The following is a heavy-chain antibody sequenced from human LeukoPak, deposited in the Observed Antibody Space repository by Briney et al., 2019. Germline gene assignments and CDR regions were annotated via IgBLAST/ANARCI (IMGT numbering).Heavy chain of an antibody. Sequence: GGSLRLSCEASGFTFSSYSMNWVRQAPGKGLEWVGFIRSKAYGGTTEYAASVKGRFTISRDDSKSIAYLQMNSLKTEDTAVYYCTRGIQLWYSDYWGQGTLVTVSS. J-gene: IGHJ4*02. CDR3: TRGIQLWYSDY. V-gene: IGHV3-49*04. CDR2: IRSKAYGGTT. D-gene: IGHD5-18*01. CDR1: GFTFSSYS.